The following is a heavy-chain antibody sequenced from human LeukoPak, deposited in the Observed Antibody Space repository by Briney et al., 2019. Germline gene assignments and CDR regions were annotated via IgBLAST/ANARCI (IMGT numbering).Heavy chain of an antibody. CDR1: GFTFSGSA. J-gene: IGHJ4*02. Sequence: AGGSLRLSCAASGFTFSGSAMHWVRQASGKGLEWVGRIRSKANSYAPAYAASVRGRFTISRDDSKNTAYLQMNSLKTEDTAVYYCTRRENDFWSGYDNPFFDYWGQGTLVTVSS. V-gene: IGHV3-73*01. CDR3: TRRENDFWSGYDNPFFDY. D-gene: IGHD3-3*01. CDR2: IRSKANSYAP.